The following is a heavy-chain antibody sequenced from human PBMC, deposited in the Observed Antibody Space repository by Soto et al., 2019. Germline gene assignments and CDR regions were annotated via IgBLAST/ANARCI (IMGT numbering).Heavy chain of an antibody. CDR2: ISSSSYI. D-gene: IGHD6-13*01. CDR3: ARDTIAAYGPYDAFDI. V-gene: IGHV3-21*01. CDR1: GFTFSSYS. Sequence: GGSLRLSCAASGFTFSSYSMNWVRQAPGKGLEWVSSISSSSYIYYADSVKGRFTISRDNAKNSLYLQMNSLRAEDTAVYYCARDTIAAYGPYDAFDIWGQGTMVTVSS. J-gene: IGHJ3*02.